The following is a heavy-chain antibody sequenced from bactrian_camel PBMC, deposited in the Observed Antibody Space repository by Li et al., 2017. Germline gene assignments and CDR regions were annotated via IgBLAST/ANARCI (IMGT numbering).Heavy chain of an antibody. CDR2: IDSDGST. CDR3: AADTPVAWRCRGTYTY. D-gene: IGHD1*01. V-gene: IGHV3S53*01. J-gene: IGHJ4*01. CDR1: GYSYSFYGSSRFC. Sequence: HVQLVESGGGSVQAGGSLKLSCSASGYSYSFYGSSRFCMGWFRQAPGKEREGVATIDSDGSTSYADSVKGRFTISKDVAKNIFYLQMNSLKPEDSAMYFCAADTPVAWRCRGTYTYWGQGTQVTVSS.